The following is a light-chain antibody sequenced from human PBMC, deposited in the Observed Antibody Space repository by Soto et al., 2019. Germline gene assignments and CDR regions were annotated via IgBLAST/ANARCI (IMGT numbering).Light chain of an antibody. V-gene: IGLV2-23*01. J-gene: IGLJ1*01. Sequence: QSALTQPASVSGSPGQSITISCTGTRXDVGSYNLFSWYQQPPGKAPKLIIYEDSKRPSGVSNRFSGSKSGNTASLTISGLQAEDEADYYCCSYAGSGTYVFGTGTKVTV. CDR2: EDS. CDR1: RXDVGSYNL. CDR3: CSYAGSGTYV.